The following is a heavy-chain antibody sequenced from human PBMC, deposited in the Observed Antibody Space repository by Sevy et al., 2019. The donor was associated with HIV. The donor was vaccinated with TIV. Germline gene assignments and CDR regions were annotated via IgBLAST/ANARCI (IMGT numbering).Heavy chain of an antibody. Sequence: GGSLRLSCPASGFTVSGVHMTWVRQASGKGLEWVSVIYDGGSTYYADSVKGRFIISRDNSKNTLYLQMNSLRVEDTAVYYCARWYFKMDVWGQGATVTVSS. V-gene: IGHV3-53*01. D-gene: IGHD6-13*01. CDR3: ARWYFKMDV. CDR2: IYDGGST. CDR1: GFTVSGVH. J-gene: IGHJ6*02.